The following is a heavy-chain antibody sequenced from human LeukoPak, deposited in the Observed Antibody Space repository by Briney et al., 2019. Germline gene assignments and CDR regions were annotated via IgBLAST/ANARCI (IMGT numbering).Heavy chain of an antibody. Sequence: GGSLRLSCAAPGFTFSSYGMHWVRQAPGKGLEWVAVIWYDGSNKYYADSVKGRFTISRDNSKNTLYLQMNSLRAEDTAVYYCARDVNAVAGTTYFDYWGQGTLVTVSS. J-gene: IGHJ4*02. D-gene: IGHD6-19*01. CDR2: IWYDGSNK. V-gene: IGHV3-33*01. CDR1: GFTFSSYG. CDR3: ARDVNAVAGTTYFDY.